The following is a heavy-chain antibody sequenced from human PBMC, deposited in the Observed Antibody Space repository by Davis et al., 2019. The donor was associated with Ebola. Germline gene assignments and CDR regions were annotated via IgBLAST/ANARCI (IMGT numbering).Heavy chain of an antibody. V-gene: IGHV1-2*02. Sequence: AASVTVSCKASGYTFTGYYMHWVRQAPGHGLEWMGWINPNSGGPNYAQKLQGRVTMTTDTSTSTAYMELRSLTPDDTAVYYCARDYGDYIWFDPWGQGSLVTVSS. CDR2: INPNSGGP. CDR1: GYTFTGYY. J-gene: IGHJ5*02. CDR3: ARDYGDYIWFDP. D-gene: IGHD4-17*01.